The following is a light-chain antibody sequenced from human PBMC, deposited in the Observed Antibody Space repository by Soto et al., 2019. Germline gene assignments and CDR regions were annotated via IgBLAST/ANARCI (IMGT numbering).Light chain of an antibody. Sequence: QSVLTQPPSASGTPGQRFTISCSGSRSNIGSNPVNWYQQLPGTAPKLLIDSNNQRPSGVPDRFSGSRSGTSASLAISGLQSEDEADYYCAAWDDSLYGRVFGTGTKLTVL. J-gene: IGLJ1*01. V-gene: IGLV1-44*01. CDR3: AAWDDSLYGRV. CDR1: RSNIGSNP. CDR2: SNN.